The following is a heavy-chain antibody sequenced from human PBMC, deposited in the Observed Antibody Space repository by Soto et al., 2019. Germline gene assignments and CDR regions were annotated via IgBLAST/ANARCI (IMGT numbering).Heavy chain of an antibody. V-gene: IGHV3-23*01. J-gene: IGHJ4*02. CDR1: GFSFSSYA. Sequence: EVQLLESGGGLVQPGGSLRLSCVASGFSFSSYAMSWVRQAPGKGLEWVSVISGSDGSTYYADSVKGRFTISRDNSKNTLYLQMNCLRAEDTAVYYCAKDRERDAWYEDYWGQGTLVTVSS. CDR3: AKDRERDAWYEDY. D-gene: IGHD6-13*01. CDR2: ISGSDGST.